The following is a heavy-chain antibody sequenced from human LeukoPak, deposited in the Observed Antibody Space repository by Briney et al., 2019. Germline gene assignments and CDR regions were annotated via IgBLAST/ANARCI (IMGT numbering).Heavy chain of an antibody. J-gene: IGHJ3*02. CDR2: INPSGGST. CDR1: GYTFTSYY. Sequence: GASVTVSCKASGYTFTSYYMHWVRQAPGQGLEWMGIINPSGGSTSYAQKFQGRVTMTRDTSTSTVYMELSSLRSEDTAVYYCARGLTYYDILTGRDADDAFDIWGQGTMVTVSS. V-gene: IGHV1-46*01. D-gene: IGHD3-9*01. CDR3: ARGLTYYDILTGRDADDAFDI.